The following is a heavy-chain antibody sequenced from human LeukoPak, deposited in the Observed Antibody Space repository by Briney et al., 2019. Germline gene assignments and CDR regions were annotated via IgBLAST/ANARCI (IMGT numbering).Heavy chain of an antibody. CDR1: GFTFSTLA. CDR2: IFPSGGEI. Sequence: PGGSLRLSCAASGFTFSTLAMIWVRQPPGKGLEGVSSIFPSGGEIHYADSVRGRFTISRDNSKSTLSLQMNSLRAEDTAIYYCATYRQVLLPFESWGQGTLVTVSS. CDR3: ATYRQVLLPFES. J-gene: IGHJ4*02. D-gene: IGHD2-8*02. V-gene: IGHV3-23*01.